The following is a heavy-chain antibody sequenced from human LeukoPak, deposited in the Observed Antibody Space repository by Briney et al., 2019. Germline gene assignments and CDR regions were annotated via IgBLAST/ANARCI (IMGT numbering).Heavy chain of an antibody. V-gene: IGHV4-59*01. CDR3: ARAVRSPWIQYYYGMDV. J-gene: IGHJ6*02. CDR2: IYYSGST. CDR1: GGSISSYY. D-gene: IGHD5-18*01. Sequence: SETLPLTCTVSGGSISSYYWSWIRQPPGKGLEWIGYIYYSGSTNYNPSLKSRVTISVDTSKNQFSLKLSSVTAADTAVYYCARAVRSPWIQYYYGMDVWGQGTTVTVSS.